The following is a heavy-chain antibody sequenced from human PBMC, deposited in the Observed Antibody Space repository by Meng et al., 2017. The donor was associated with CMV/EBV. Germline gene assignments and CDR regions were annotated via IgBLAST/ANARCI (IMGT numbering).Heavy chain of an antibody. J-gene: IGHJ4*02. CDR3: VGHQGGPRDGVRMV. D-gene: IGHD3-10*01. V-gene: IGHV3-30*02. CDR2: IDIDGTQR. CDR1: EFIFNYYG. Sequence: GESLKISCAAPEFIFNYYGMHWLRQAPGKGLEWLSFIDIDGTQRHNADIVWGRFIVSKGKSKNTVFLEMNSLRVGDTAVYYCVGHQGGPRDGVRMVWGQGTQVTVSS.